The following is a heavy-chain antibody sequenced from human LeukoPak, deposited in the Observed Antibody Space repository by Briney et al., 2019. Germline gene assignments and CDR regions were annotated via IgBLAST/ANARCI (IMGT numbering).Heavy chain of an antibody. J-gene: IGHJ6*02. CDR1: GFTFDDYA. D-gene: IGHD3-10*01. V-gene: IGHV3-43*02. Sequence: GASLRLSCAASGFTFDDYAMHWVRQAPGKGLEWVSLISGDGGSTYYADSVKGRFTISRDNSKNSLYLQMNSLRTEDTALYYCARTLWFGELSNYYGMDVWGQGTTVTVSS. CDR3: ARTLWFGELSNYYGMDV. CDR2: ISGDGGST.